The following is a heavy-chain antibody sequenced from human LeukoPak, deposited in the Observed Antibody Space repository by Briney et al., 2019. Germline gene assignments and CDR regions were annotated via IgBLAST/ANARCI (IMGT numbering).Heavy chain of an antibody. D-gene: IGHD2-2*01. V-gene: IGHV4-34*01. CDR3: ARGRTAQYQLLSHFDY. CDR1: GGSFSSYY. CDR2: INHSGST. J-gene: IGHJ4*02. Sequence: PSETLSLTCAVYGGSFSSYYWSWIRQPPGKGLEWIGEINHSGSTNYNPSLKSRVTISVDTSKNQFSLKLSSVTAADTAVYYCARGRTAQYQLLSHFDYWGQGTLVTVSS.